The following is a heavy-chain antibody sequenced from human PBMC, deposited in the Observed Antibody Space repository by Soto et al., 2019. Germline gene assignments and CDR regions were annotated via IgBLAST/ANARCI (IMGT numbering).Heavy chain of an antibody. CDR2: IDCSGTA. D-gene: IGHD4-4*01. J-gene: IGHJ4*02. CDR1: YGSISVSNVF. Sequence: QLQLQESGPGLVKPWETLSLTCTVSYGSISVSNVFWGWVRQLAGKGLEWIGNIDCSGTAYFNPSLGTRVTFPVDTSKKQFSLTLYSVTAADTAVYYRARTTGRHLDFWRQRILVTVSS. V-gene: IGHV4-39*01. CDR3: ARTTGRHLDF.